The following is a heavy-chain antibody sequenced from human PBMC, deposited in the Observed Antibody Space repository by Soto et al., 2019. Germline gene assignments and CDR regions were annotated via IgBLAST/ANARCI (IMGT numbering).Heavy chain of an antibody. Sequence: PSETLSLTCAVYGGSFSGYYWSWIRQPPGKGLEWIGEINHSGSTNYNPSLKSRVTISVDTSKNQFSLKLSSVTAADTAVYYCAVRGTSLAAAGGLNPWGQGTLVTVSS. CDR2: INHSGST. D-gene: IGHD6-13*01. CDR1: GGSFSGYY. CDR3: AVRGTSLAAAGGLNP. V-gene: IGHV4-34*01. J-gene: IGHJ5*02.